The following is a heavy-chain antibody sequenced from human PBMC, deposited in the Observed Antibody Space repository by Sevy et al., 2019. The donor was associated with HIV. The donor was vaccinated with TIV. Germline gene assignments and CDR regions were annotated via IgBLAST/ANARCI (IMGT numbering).Heavy chain of an antibody. V-gene: IGHV3-49*03. CDR1: GFTFGDYA. CDR3: TRGRYTYVPFDY. J-gene: IGHJ4*02. Sequence: SCTASGFTFGDYAMNWFRQAPGKGLEWVGFIRTKAYGGTTEYAASVKGRFTISRDDSKSIAYLQMNSLKTEDTAVYYCTRGRYTYVPFDYWGQGTLVTVSS. CDR2: IRTKAYGGTT. D-gene: IGHD3-10*02.